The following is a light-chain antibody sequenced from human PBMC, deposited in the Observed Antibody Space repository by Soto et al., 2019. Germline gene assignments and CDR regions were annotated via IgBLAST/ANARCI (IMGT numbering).Light chain of an antibody. V-gene: IGLV2-14*03. CDR2: DVS. Sequence: QSALTQPASVSGSPGQSLTISCTGTSRDIGFYNYVSWYQQYPGNAPKLIIFDVSNRPSGVSGRFSGSKSGNTASLTISGLLPEDGADYYCSSYTTRSTYVFRSGTKVTVL. CDR3: SSYTTRSTYV. CDR1: SRDIGFYNY. J-gene: IGLJ1*01.